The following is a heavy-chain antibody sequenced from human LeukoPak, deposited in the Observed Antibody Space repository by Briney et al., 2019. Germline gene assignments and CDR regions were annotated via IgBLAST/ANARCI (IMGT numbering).Heavy chain of an antibody. CDR3: AKVIWSGYYAMREIFDY. J-gene: IGHJ4*02. Sequence: GGSLRLSCVASGFTFSSHGMNWVRQAPGKGLEWVSGIIPSGHATYYADSVRGRFTISRDNSRNTVYLQMNSLRAEDTAVYYCAKVIWSGYYAMREIFDYWGQGTLVTVSS. D-gene: IGHD3-3*01. CDR1: GFTFSSHG. V-gene: IGHV3-23*01. CDR2: IIPSGHAT.